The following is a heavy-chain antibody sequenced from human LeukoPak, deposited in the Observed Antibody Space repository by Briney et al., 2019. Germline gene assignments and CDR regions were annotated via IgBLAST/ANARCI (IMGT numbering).Heavy chain of an antibody. V-gene: IGHV3-21*01. J-gene: IGHJ4*02. CDR3: ARMRSGSFGMDY. Sequence: PGGSLRLSCAASGFTFSSYSMNWVRQAPGKGLEWDSSISSSSSYIYYADSVKGRFTISRDNAKNSLYLQMNSLRAEDTAVYYCARMRSGSFGMDYWGQGTLVTVSS. D-gene: IGHD1-26*01. CDR2: ISSSSSYI. CDR1: GFTFSSYS.